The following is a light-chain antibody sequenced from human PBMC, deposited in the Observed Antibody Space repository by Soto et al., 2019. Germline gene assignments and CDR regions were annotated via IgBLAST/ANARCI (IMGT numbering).Light chain of an antibody. J-gene: IGKJ5*01. CDR2: DAS. Sequence: DIRMTQSPSSLSASVGDRVTITCRASASISNYLNWYQQTPGKAPKLLIYDASSLESGVPSRFSGSGSGTEFTLTISSLQPDDFATYYCQQYNSYSFGQGTRLEIK. CDR1: ASISNY. CDR3: QQYNSYS. V-gene: IGKV1-5*01.